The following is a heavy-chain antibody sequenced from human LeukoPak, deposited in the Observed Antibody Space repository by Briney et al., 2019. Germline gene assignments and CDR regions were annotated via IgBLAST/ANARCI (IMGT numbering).Heavy chain of an antibody. D-gene: IGHD3-16*01. CDR3: AKEYVALAQGYYFDY. CDR1: GFTFSTYA. V-gene: IGHV3-30*04. CDR2: IPYDGSNK. J-gene: IGHJ4*02. Sequence: SGGSLRLSCAASGFTFSTYAMHWVRQAPGKGLEWVAVIPYDGSNKYYADSVKGRFTISRDNSKNTLYLQMNSLRAEDTAVYYCAKEYVALAQGYYFDYWGQGTLVTVSS.